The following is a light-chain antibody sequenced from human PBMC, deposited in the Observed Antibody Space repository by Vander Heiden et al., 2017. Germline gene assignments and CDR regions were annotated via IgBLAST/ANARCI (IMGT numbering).Light chain of an antibody. CDR1: QNVLYSSNNKSY. J-gene: IGKJ4*01. CDR2: WAS. Sequence: IVLTQPPDSLAVSLRERATINCKPSQNVLYSSNNKSYLAWYQQKPGQPPKLLIYWASARESGVPDRFSGSGSGTDFTLTISSLQAEDVASYYCQQSYTTPLTFGGGTKVEIK. V-gene: IGKV4-1*01. CDR3: QQSYTTPLT.